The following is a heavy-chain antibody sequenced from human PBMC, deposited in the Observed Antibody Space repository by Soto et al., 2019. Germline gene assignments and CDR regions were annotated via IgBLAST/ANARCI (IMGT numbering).Heavy chain of an antibody. V-gene: IGHV3-48*02. J-gene: IGHJ4*02. CDR2: ISTSSSTI. D-gene: IGHD6-13*01. CDR1: GFTFSSYS. Sequence: GSLRHSCAASGFTFSSYSMNWVRQAPGKGLEWVSYISTSSSTIYYADSVKGRFTISRDNAKNSLYLQMNSLRDEDTAVYYCARGIAAAGTAPDYWGQGSLVTVSS. CDR3: ARGIAAAGTAPDY.